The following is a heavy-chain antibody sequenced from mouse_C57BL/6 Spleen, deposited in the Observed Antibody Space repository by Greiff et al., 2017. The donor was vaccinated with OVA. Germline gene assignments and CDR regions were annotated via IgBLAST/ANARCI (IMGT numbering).Heavy chain of an antibody. J-gene: IGHJ1*03. CDR2: IDPEDGET. D-gene: IGHD2-5*01. CDR3: ATKSDSNYGYFEV. V-gene: IGHV14-2*01. CDR1: GFNITDYY. Sequence: EVQLQQSGAELVKPGASVKLSCTASGFNITDYYMHWVKQRTEQGLEWIGRIDPEDGETKYAPQFQGKATITADTSSNTAYLQLSSLTSEDTAVYDGATKSDSNYGYFEVWGTGTTVTVAS.